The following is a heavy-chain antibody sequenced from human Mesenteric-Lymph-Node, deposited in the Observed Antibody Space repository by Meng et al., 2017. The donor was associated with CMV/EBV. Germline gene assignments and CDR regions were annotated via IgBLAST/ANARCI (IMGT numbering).Heavy chain of an antibody. D-gene: IGHD3-10*01. CDR2: ISSSGSTI. V-gene: IGHV3-11*01. CDR1: GFIFSDYY. J-gene: IGHJ6*02. CDR3: ARVVVRGVIPSYGMDV. Sequence: GGSLRLSCAASGFIFSDYYMSWIRQAPGKGLEWVSYISSSGSTIYYADSVKGRFTISRDNAKNSLYLQMNSLRAEDTAVYYCARVVVRGVIPSYGMDVWGQGTTVTVSS.